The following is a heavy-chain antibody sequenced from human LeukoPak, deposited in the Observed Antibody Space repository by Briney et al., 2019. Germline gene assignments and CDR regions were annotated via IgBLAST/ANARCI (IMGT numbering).Heavy chain of an antibody. J-gene: IGHJ4*02. CDR1: GYTFSNHG. CDR2: ISGNKGYT. V-gene: IGHV1-18*01. CDR3: ARAVDTMSTTMFDY. D-gene: IGHD5/OR15-5a*01. Sequence: ASVKVSCKASGYTFSNHGISWVRQAPGQGLEWMGWISGNKGYTKYAQKLQSRVAMTTDTSTNTAYMELRRLTSDETALYYRARAVDTMSTTMFDYWGQGTLVSVSS.